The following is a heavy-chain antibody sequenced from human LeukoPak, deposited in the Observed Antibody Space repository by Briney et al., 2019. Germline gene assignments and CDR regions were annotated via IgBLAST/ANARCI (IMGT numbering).Heavy chain of an antibody. J-gene: IGHJ3*02. Sequence: GGSLRLSCAASGFTVSSNYMSWVRQAPGKGLEWVSAIYSGGSTYYADSVKGRFTISRDNSKNTLYLQMNSLRAEDTAVYYCARDDSSGYYMAFDIWGQGTMVTVSS. D-gene: IGHD3-22*01. V-gene: IGHV3-53*01. CDR2: IYSGGST. CDR3: ARDDSSGYYMAFDI. CDR1: GFTVSSNY.